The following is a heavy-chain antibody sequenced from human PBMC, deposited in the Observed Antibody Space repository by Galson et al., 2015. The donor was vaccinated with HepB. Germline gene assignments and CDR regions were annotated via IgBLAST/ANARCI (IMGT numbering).Heavy chain of an antibody. CDR2: ISSSSSYI. V-gene: IGHV3-21*01. D-gene: IGHD3-3*01. CDR3: AIDLGHYDFWSGYYDYYYIDV. CDR1: GFTFSSYT. Sequence: SLRLSCAASGFTFSSYTMNWVRQAPGKGLEWVSSISSSSSYIYYADSVKGRFTISRDRAKNSLSLPMNSLTAEDTAVYYCAIDLGHYDFWSGYYDYYYIDVLGKGTTVTVSS. J-gene: IGHJ6*03.